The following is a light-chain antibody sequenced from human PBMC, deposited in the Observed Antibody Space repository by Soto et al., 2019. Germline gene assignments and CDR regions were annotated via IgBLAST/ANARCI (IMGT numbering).Light chain of an antibody. J-gene: IGLJ3*02. V-gene: IGLV2-11*01. CDR2: DVS. CDR1: SSDVGDYNY. Sequence: QSALTQPRSVSGSPGQSVTISCTGTSSDVGDYNYVSWYQQYPGKAPKLVIYDVSKRPSGVPDRFSGSKSGNTASLTISGLQAEDEADYYCCSFAGSYTSWVFGGGTQLTVL. CDR3: CSFAGSYTSWV.